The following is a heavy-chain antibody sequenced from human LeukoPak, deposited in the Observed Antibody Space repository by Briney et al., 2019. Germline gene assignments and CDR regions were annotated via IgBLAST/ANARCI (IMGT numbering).Heavy chain of an antibody. CDR2: ITSSSTYI. CDR1: GFTFSDYN. D-gene: IGHD6-13*01. Sequence: GGSLRLSCAASGFTFSDYNMNWVRQAPGKGLEWVSVITSSSTYIYYADSVKGRFTISRDNAKNTLYLKMNSLTADDTAVYYCANSLPGTNVPDYWGQGTLVTVSS. V-gene: IGHV3-21*04. CDR3: ANSLPGTNVPDY. J-gene: IGHJ4*01.